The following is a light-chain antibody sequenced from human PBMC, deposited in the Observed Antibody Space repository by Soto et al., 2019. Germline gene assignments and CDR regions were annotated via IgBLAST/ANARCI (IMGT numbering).Light chain of an antibody. Sequence: DIQMTQSPSSLSASVGDRVTITCRASQSIRNYLNWYQQKPGKAPKLLIYAASSMQSGVPSRFSGSGSDTDFTLTISSLQPDDSATYYCQQSFSPLWTFGQGTKVEV. J-gene: IGKJ1*01. V-gene: IGKV1-39*01. CDR1: QSIRNY. CDR2: AAS. CDR3: QQSFSPLWT.